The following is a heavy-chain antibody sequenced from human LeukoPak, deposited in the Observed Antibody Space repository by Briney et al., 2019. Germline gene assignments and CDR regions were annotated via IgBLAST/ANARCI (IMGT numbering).Heavy chain of an antibody. Sequence: SETLSLTCTVSGGSISSSSYYWGWIRQPPGKGLEWIGSIYYSGSTYYNPSLKSRVTISVDTSKNQFSLKLSSVTAADTAVYYCARNRAHCSNTSCYYDDYWGQGTLVTVSS. CDR3: ARNRAHCSNTSCYYDDY. D-gene: IGHD2-2*01. CDR2: IYYSGST. J-gene: IGHJ4*02. CDR1: GGSISSSSYY. V-gene: IGHV4-39*01.